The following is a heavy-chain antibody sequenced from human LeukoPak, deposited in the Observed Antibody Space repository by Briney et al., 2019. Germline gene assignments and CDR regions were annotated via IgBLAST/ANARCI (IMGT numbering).Heavy chain of an antibody. D-gene: IGHD6-13*01. CDR3: ASPRRAGDDAFDI. CDR1: GYTFSNYG. CDR2: ISAYNGNT. V-gene: IGHV1-18*01. Sequence: ASVKVSCKASGYTFSNYGVSWVRQAPGQGLEWMGWISAYNGNTNYAQNLQGRVTMTTDTSTTTVYMELRSLRSDDTAVYYCASPRRAGDDAFDIWGQGTMVTVSS. J-gene: IGHJ3*02.